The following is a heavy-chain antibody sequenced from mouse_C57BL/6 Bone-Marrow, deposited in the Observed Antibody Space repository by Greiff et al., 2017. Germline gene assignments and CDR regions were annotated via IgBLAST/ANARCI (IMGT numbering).Heavy chain of an antibody. D-gene: IGHD1-1*01. V-gene: IGHV1-61*01. CDR1: GYTFTSYW. CDR2: IYPSDSET. J-gene: IGHJ4*01. Sequence: QVQLKQPGAELVRPGSSVKLSCKASGYTFTSYWMDWVKQRPGQGLEWIGNIYPSDSETHYNQKFKDKATLTVDKSSSNAYMQLSSLTSGDSAVYYCARSLLRYHYYAMDYWGQGTSVTVSS. CDR3: ARSLLRYHYYAMDY.